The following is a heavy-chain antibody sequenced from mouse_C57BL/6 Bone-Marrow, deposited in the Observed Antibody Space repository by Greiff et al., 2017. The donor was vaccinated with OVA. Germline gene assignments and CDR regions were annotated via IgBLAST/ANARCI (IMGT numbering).Heavy chain of an antibody. D-gene: IGHD2-4*01. J-gene: IGHJ3*01. Sequence: EVQLQQSGTVLARPGASVKMSCKTSGYTFTSYWMHWVKQRPGQGLEWIGAIYPGNSDTSYNQKFKGKAKLTAVTSASTAYMELSSLTNEDSAVYYGTRSGGYYDYDGFAYWGQGTLVTVSA. CDR1: GYTFTSYW. CDR2: IYPGNSDT. V-gene: IGHV1-5*01. CDR3: TRSGGYYDYDGFAY.